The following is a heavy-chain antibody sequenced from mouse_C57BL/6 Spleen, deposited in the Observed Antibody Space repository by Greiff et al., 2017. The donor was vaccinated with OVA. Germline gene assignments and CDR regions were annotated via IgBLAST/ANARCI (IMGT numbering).Heavy chain of an antibody. CDR2: INPNNGGT. J-gene: IGHJ3*01. Sequence: VQLQQSGPELVKPGASVKIPCKASGYTFTDYNMDWVKQSHGKSLEWIGDINPNNGGTIYNQKFKGKATLTVDKSSSTAYMELRSLTSEDTAVYYCARRVYSSSLAWFAYWGQGTLVTVSA. V-gene: IGHV1-18*01. D-gene: IGHD1-1*01. CDR1: GYTFTDYN. CDR3: ARRVYSSSLAWFAY.